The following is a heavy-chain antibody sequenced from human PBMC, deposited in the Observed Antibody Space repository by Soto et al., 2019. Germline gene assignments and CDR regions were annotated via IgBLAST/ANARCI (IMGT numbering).Heavy chain of an antibody. CDR3: ARDRASSFIGATATLFYY. CDR2: ISGSGGST. Sequence: EVQLLESGGGLVQPGGSLRLSCAASGFTFSSYAMSWVRQAPGKGLEWVSAISGSGGSTYYADSVKGRFTISRDNSKNTRYLQMNSLRAEDPAVYYCARDRASSFIGATATLFYYWGQGTLVTVSS. D-gene: IGHD2-15*01. CDR1: GFTFSSYA. V-gene: IGHV3-23*01. J-gene: IGHJ4*02.